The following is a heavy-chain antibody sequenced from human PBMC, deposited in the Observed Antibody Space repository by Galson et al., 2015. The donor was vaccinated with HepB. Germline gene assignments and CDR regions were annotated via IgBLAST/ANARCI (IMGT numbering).Heavy chain of an antibody. D-gene: IGHD3/OR15-3a*01. CDR1: GYTFTAYY. CDR3: ARYDFWFGMDV. CDR2: INPNSGAT. J-gene: IGHJ6*02. Sequence: SVKVSCKASGYTFTAYYIQWVRQAPGQGLEWMGWINPNSGATTFSQKFQGSVTMTRDTSTFTAYMELSSLRSADTAVYCCARYDFWFGMDVWGQGTPVTVSS. V-gene: IGHV1-2*02.